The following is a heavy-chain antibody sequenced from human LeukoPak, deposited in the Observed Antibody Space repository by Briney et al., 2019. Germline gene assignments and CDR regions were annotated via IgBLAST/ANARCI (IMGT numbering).Heavy chain of an antibody. V-gene: IGHV3-7*03. D-gene: IGHD2-2*02. CDR3: ARLRCSSTSCYSAGSFDNWFDP. CDR2: IKQDGSEK. Sequence: GGSLRLSCAASGFTFSSYWMSWVRQAPGKGLEWVANIKQDGSEKYYVDSVKGRFTISRDNAKNSLYLQMNSLRAEDTAVYYCARLRCSSTSCYSAGSFDNWFDPWGQGTLVTVSS. CDR1: GFTFSSYW. J-gene: IGHJ5*02.